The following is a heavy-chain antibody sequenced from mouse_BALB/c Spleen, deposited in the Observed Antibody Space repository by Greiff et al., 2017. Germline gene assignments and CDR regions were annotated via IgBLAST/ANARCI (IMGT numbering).Heavy chain of an antibody. CDR1: GYSITSDYA. Sequence: DVKLQESGPGLVKPSQSLSLTCTVTGYSITSDYAWNWIRQFPGNKLEWMGYISYSGSTSYNPSLKSRISITRDTSKNQFFLQLNSVTTEDTATYYCARMPTAHYFDYWGQGTTLTVSS. J-gene: IGHJ2*01. V-gene: IGHV3-2*02. CDR2: ISYSGST. D-gene: IGHD1-2*01. CDR3: ARMPTAHYFDY.